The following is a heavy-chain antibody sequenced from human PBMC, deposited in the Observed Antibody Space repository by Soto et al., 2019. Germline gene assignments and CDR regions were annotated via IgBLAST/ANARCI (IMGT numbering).Heavy chain of an antibody. Sequence: QVTLKQSGPVLAKPPETLTLRCTVSGLSITDSEMGVSWIRQPPGQPLEWLAHIDSSVEKSYRTFLKSRLPISKDTSKSQIVLTMTNMDPADTATYYCARRLLAVAVSPWFDPWGQGIPVTVYS. CDR2: IDSSVEK. CDR1: GLSITDSEMG. CDR3: ARRLLAVAVSPWFDP. V-gene: IGHV2-26*01. J-gene: IGHJ5*02.